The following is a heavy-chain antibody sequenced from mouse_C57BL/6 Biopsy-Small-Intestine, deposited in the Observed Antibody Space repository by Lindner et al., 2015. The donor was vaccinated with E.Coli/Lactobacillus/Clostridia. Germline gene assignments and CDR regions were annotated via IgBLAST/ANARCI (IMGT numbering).Heavy chain of an antibody. J-gene: IGHJ2*01. CDR1: GNSFTGYY. CDR3: ARWWFHFDF. V-gene: IGHV1-42*01. CDR2: INPSTGGT. Sequence: VQLQESGPELVKPGASVKISCKASGNSFTGYYMHWVKQSPEKSLEWIGEINPSTGGTTYNQKFMAKATLTVDKSSSTAYMQLKSLTSEDSAVYYCARWWFHFDFWGQGTTLTVSS. D-gene: IGHD1-1*02.